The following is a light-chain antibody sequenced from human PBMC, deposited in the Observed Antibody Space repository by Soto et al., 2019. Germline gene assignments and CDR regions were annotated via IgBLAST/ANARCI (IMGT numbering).Light chain of an antibody. Sequence: EIEMTQSPATLSLSPGERATLSCRASQNINSNFACYQQSPARAPRLFIYHTSTRATGIPDRFSGSGSGTEFTLTISSLQSEDFALYYCQQYTSWPFTFGGGTKVEIK. V-gene: IGKV3-15*01. CDR3: QQYTSWPFT. J-gene: IGKJ4*01. CDR2: HTS. CDR1: QNINSN.